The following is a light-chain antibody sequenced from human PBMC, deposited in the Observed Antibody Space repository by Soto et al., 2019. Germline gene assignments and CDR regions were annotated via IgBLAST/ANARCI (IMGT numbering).Light chain of an antibody. V-gene: IGKV3-11*01. J-gene: IGKJ3*01. CDR3: QQRRNWVS. Sequence: LTQSPVILSLSPGERATLSCTASQSVDTYIAWYQQRPGQPPRLLIHDTSHRASGVPARFRGSGSATDFTLTITSLEPEDFAVYFCQQRRNWVSFGPGTRL. CDR2: DTS. CDR1: QSVDTY.